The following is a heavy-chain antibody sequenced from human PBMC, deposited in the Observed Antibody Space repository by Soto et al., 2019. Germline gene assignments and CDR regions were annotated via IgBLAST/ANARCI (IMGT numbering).Heavy chain of an antibody. CDR3: ARARGCGELRPFDY. CDR2: INAGNGNT. CDR1: GYTFTSYA. D-gene: IGHD3-10*01. V-gene: IGHV1-3*01. Sequence: QVQLVQSGAEVKKPGASVKVSCKASGYTFTSYAMHWVRQAPGQGLEWMGWINAGNGNTKYSQKFQGRVTITRDTSASTDYMELSSLRSEDTAVYYCARARGCGELRPFDYWGQGTLVTVSS. J-gene: IGHJ4*02.